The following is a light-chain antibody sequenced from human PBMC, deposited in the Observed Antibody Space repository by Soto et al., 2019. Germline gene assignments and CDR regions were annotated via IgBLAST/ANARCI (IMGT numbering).Light chain of an antibody. Sequence: QSALTQPASVSGSPGQSVTISCTGTSTDVGNYNYVFWYRQYPGKAPKLMIYEVNNRPSGISSRFSGSKSGNTASLTISGLQAEDEADYYCSSYTSSSPYVFGTGTKVTVL. CDR1: STDVGNYNY. CDR2: EVN. CDR3: SSYTSSSPYV. V-gene: IGLV2-14*01. J-gene: IGLJ1*01.